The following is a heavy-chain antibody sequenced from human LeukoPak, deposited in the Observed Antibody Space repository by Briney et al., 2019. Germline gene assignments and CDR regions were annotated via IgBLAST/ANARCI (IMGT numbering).Heavy chain of an antibody. J-gene: IGHJ4*02. D-gene: IGHD3-3*01. V-gene: IGHV4-39*07. CDR3: ARGVGYDFWSGYYFDY. CDR1: GGSISSYY. CDR2: IYYSGST. Sequence: SETLSLTCTVSGGSISSYYWGWIRQPPGKGLEWIGSIYYSGSTYYNPSLKSRVTISVDTSKNQFSLKLSSVTAADTAVYYCARGVGYDFWSGYYFDYWGQGTLVTVSS.